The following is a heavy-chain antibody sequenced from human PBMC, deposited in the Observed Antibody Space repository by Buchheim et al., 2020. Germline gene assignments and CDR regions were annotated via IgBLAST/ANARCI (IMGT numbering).Heavy chain of an antibody. CDR2: INPSGGAT. CDR1: GYTFTSYY. V-gene: IGHV1-46*01. CDR3: ARDGVDIGSDY. J-gene: IGHJ4*02. D-gene: IGHD2-15*01. Sequence: VQLVQSGAEVKKPGASVKVSCRASGYTFTSYYLHWVRQAPGQGLEWMGVINPSGGATDYAQRFRGRVTMTRDTSTRTFYMELSSLRSEDTAVYYCARDGVDIGSDYWGQGTL.